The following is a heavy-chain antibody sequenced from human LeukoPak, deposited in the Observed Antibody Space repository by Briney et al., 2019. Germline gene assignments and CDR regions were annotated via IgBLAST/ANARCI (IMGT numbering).Heavy chain of an antibody. Sequence: SETLSLTCAVYGGSFSGYYWSWIRQPPGKGLEWIGEINHSGSTNYNPSLKSRVTISLDTSRNQFSLRLSSVTAADTAVYYCARDYVGVAGTFDYWGQGTLVTVSS. J-gene: IGHJ4*02. V-gene: IGHV4-34*01. CDR1: GGSFSGYY. CDR2: INHSGST. CDR3: ARDYVGVAGTFDY. D-gene: IGHD6-19*01.